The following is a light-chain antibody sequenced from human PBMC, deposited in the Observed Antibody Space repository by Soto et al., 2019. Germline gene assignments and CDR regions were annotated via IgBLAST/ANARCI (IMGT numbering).Light chain of an antibody. Sequence: EIVLTQSPGTLSLSPGERATLSCRASQSVSSSYLAWYQQKPGQAPRLLIYGASSRATGIPDRFSGSGSGTHFTLTISRLEPEDFAVYYCQPYGSSPPYTFGQGTKLEIK. CDR3: QPYGSSPPYT. CDR2: GAS. V-gene: IGKV3-20*01. J-gene: IGKJ2*01. CDR1: QSVSSSY.